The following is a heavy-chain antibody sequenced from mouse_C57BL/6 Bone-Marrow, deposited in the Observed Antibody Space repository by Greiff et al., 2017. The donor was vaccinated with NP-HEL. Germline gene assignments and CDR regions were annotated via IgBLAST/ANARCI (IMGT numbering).Heavy chain of an antibody. V-gene: IGHV1-58*01. J-gene: IGHJ2*01. CDR1: GYTFTSYG. D-gene: IGHD2-3*01. CDR2: IYIGNGYT. Sequence: EVKLMESGAELVRPGSSVKMSCKTSGYTFTSYGINWVKQRPGQGLEWIGYIYIGNGYTEYNEKFKGKATLTSDTSSSTAYMQLSSLTSEDSAIYFGASYDGYHFFDYWGQGTTLTVSS. CDR3: ASYDGYHFFDY.